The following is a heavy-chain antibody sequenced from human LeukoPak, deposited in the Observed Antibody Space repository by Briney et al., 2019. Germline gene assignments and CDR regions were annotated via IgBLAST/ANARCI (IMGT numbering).Heavy chain of an antibody. V-gene: IGHV4-39*01. J-gene: IGHJ6*02. D-gene: IGHD6-6*01. CDR3: ARNIVTRPYYHGWDV. Sequence: SETLSLTCTVSGGSISSNSYYWGWIPQPPGKGLEWIGSIYYSGSTYYNPSLRSRVTISVDTSKTQFSLKLTSVAASDAGLYYCARNIVTRPYYHGWDVGGQGTTVTVSS. CDR2: IYYSGST. CDR1: GGSISSNSYY.